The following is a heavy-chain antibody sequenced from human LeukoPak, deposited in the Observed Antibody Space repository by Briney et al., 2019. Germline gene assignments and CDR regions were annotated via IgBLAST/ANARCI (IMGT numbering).Heavy chain of an antibody. CDR1: GFTVSAND. V-gene: IGHV3-53*04. D-gene: IGHD5-18*01. CDR3: AKAGEQQWLRMHFDN. Sequence: GGSLRLSCAASGFTVSANDMSWVRQAPGKGLEWVSLMYAGGSSSAFYADYVKGRFTASRHDSKNTLDLQMNGLRAEDTAVYYCAKAGEQQWLRMHFDNWGQGTLVTVSS. CDR2: MYAGGSSSA. J-gene: IGHJ4*02.